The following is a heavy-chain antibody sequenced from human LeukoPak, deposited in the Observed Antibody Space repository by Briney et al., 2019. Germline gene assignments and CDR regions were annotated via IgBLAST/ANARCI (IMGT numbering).Heavy chain of an antibody. Sequence: ASAKVSRKASGGALSSYAIRRGREAPGQGLGWVGGIIPIFARTSYAQKLQGRVTITTNDSTSTAFMELSRLRSEDTAVYYCATSRAGLASGDAVEVPVAFYYCHYIDVWGEGTAVTVSS. CDR2: IIPIFART. CDR3: ATSRAGLASGDAVEVPVAFYYCHYIDV. D-gene: IGHD5-24*01. V-gene: IGHV1-69*05. J-gene: IGHJ6*03. CDR1: GGALSSYA.